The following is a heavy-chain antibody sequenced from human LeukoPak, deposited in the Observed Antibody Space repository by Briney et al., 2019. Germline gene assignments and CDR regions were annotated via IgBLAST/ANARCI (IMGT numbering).Heavy chain of an antibody. CDR2: ISNNGGYT. V-gene: IGHV3-23*01. J-gene: IGHJ6*02. CDR1: GFTFSSSA. Sequence: GGSLRLSCAASGFTFSSSAMSWVRQAPGKGLEWVSAISNNGGYTYYADSVQGRFTISRDNSKSTLCLQMNSLRAEDTAVYYCAKIVVVPAAYNGMDVWGQGTTVTVSS. D-gene: IGHD2-2*01. CDR3: AKIVVVPAAYNGMDV.